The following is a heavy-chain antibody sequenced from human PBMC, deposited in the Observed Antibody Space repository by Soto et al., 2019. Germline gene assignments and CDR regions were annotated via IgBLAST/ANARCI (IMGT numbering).Heavy chain of an antibody. CDR2: INHSGST. Sequence: QVQLQQWGAGLLKPSETLSLTCAVYGGSFSGYYWSWIRQPPGKGLEWIGEINHSGSTNYNPSLKSRVTISVDTSKNQFSLKLSSVTAADTAVYYCARVRGYSYGKRGWFDPWGQGTLVTVSS. D-gene: IGHD5-18*01. V-gene: IGHV4-34*01. J-gene: IGHJ5*02. CDR1: GGSFSGYY. CDR3: ARVRGYSYGKRGWFDP.